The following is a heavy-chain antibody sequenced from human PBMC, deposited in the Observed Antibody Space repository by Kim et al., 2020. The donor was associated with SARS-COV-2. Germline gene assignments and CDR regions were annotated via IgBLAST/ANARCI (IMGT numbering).Heavy chain of an antibody. Sequence: GGSLRLSCAASGFTFSSYAMHWVRQAPGKGLEWVAVISYDGSNKYYADSVKGRFTISRDNSKNTLYLQMNSLRAEDTAVYYCARLGGATIGYYFDYWGQGTLVTVSS. V-gene: IGHV3-30*04. CDR2: ISYDGSNK. CDR1: GFTFSSYA. D-gene: IGHD1-26*01. J-gene: IGHJ4*02. CDR3: ARLGGATIGYYFDY.